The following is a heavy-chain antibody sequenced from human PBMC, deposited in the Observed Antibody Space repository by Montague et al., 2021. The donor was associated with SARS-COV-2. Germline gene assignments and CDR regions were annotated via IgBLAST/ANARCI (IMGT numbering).Heavy chain of an antibody. CDR2: MNHSGST. V-gene: IGHV4-34*01. J-gene: IGHJ4*02. CDR1: GGSFSGYY. Sequence: SETLSLTCTVHGGSFSGYYWSWIRQPPGKGLEWIGDMNHSGSTNYNPSLKSRVTLSVDTSKNQFSLKLSSVTAADTAVYYCARDFDYWGQGTLVTVSS. CDR3: ARDFDY.